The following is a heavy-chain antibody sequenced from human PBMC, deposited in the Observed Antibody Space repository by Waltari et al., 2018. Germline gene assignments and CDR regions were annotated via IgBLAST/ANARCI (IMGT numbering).Heavy chain of an antibody. J-gene: IGHJ2*01. CDR3: ARDQLYDILTGYYTYFDL. CDR1: GGSISSYY. Sequence: QVQLQESGPGLVKPSETLSLTCTVSGGSISSYYWSWIRQPAGKGLEWIGRIYTSGSPNYNPSLKSRVTMSVDTSKNQFSRKLSSVTAADTAVYYCARDQLYDILTGYYTYFDLWGRGTLVTVSS. V-gene: IGHV4-4*07. D-gene: IGHD3-9*01. CDR2: IYTSGSP.